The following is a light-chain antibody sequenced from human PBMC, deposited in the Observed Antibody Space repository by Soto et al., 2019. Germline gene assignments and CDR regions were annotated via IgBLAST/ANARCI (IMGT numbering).Light chain of an antibody. Sequence: DIQMTQSPSTLCASLGDRVTITCRASQTISSWLAWYQQKPGKAPKLLIYDASSLVSGVPSRFSGSGSGTEFTLTISSLQPDDFATYYCQQYNSYSRTFGQGTKVDI. CDR2: DAS. J-gene: IGKJ1*01. CDR3: QQYNSYSRT. CDR1: QTISSW. V-gene: IGKV1-5*01.